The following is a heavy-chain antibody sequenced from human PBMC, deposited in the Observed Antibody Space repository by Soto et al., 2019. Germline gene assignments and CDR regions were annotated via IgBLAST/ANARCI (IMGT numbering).Heavy chain of an antibody. CDR3: ARSGYALYYYYYGMDV. V-gene: IGHV1-69*13. D-gene: IGHD5-12*01. CDR1: GGTFSSYA. CDR2: IIPIFGTA. Sequence: SVKVSCKASGGTFSSYAISWVRQAPGQGLEWMGGIIPIFGTANYAQKFQGRVTITADESTSTAYMELSSLRSEDTAVYYCARSGYALYYYYYGMDVWGQGTTVTVSS. J-gene: IGHJ6*02.